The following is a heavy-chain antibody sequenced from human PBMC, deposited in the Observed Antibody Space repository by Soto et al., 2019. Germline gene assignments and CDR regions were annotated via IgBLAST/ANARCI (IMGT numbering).Heavy chain of an antibody. CDR1: GVTFSSYA. CDR2: IIPIFGTA. Sequence: QVQLVQSGAEVKKPWSSVKVSCKASGVTFSSYAISWVRQAPGQGLEWMGGIIPIFGTANYAQKFQGRVTITADESTSTAYMELSSLRSEDTAVYYCARDGYYDSSELGWFDPWCQGTLVTVSS. CDR3: ARDGYYDSSELGWFDP. D-gene: IGHD3-22*01. V-gene: IGHV1-69*01. J-gene: IGHJ5*02.